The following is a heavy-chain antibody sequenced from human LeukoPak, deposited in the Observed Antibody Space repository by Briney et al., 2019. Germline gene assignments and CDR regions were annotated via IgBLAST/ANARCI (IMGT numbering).Heavy chain of an antibody. V-gene: IGHV3-48*01. Sequence: GGSLRLSCAASGFTFSSYSMNWVRQAPGKGLEWVSYISSSSSTIYYADSVKGRFTISRDNAKNSLYLQMNSLRAEDTAVYYCARPYYGIFDYWGQGTLVPVSS. CDR3: ARPYYGIFDY. CDR2: ISSSSSTI. CDR1: GFTFSSYS. J-gene: IGHJ4*02. D-gene: IGHD4-17*01.